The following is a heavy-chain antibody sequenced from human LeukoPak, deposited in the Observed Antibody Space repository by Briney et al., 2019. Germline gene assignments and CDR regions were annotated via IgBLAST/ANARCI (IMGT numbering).Heavy chain of an antibody. CDR3: AKGSTEGLDH. Sequence: PGRSLRLSCAASGFTFSSYGMHWVRRAPGKGLEWVAVISYDGSNKYYADSVKGRFTISRDNSKNTLYLQMNSLRAEDTAVYYCAKGSTEGLDHWGQGTLVTVSS. V-gene: IGHV3-30*18. CDR1: GFTFSSYG. J-gene: IGHJ4*02. CDR2: ISYDGSNK.